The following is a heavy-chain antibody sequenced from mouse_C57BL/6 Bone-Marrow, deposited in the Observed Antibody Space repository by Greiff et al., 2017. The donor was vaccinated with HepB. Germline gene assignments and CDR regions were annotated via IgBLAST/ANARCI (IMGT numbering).Heavy chain of an antibody. CDR1: GYTFTSYW. D-gene: IGHD1-1*01. CDR3: TIYGSSYVDYAMDY. J-gene: IGHJ4*01. V-gene: IGHV1-5*01. Sequence: VQLQQSGTVLARPGASVKMSCKTSGYTFTSYWMHWVKQRPGQGLEWIGAIYPGNSDTSYNQKFKGKAKLTAVTSASTAYMELSSLTNEDSAVYYCTIYGSSYVDYAMDYWGQGTSVTVSS. CDR2: IYPGNSDT.